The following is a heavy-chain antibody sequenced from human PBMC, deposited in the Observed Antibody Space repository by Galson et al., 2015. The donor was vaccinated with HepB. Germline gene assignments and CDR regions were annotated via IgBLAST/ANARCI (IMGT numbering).Heavy chain of an antibody. CDR3: ARGGGLTHYYYYMDV. CDR2: IWYDGSNK. Sequence: SLRLSCAASGFTFSSYGMHWVRQAPGKGLEWVAVIWYDGSNKYYADSVKGRFTISRDNSKNTLYLQMNSLRAEDTAVYYCARGGGLTHYYYYMDVRGKGTTVTVSS. J-gene: IGHJ6*03. V-gene: IGHV3-33*01. CDR1: GFTFSSYG. D-gene: IGHD3-16*01.